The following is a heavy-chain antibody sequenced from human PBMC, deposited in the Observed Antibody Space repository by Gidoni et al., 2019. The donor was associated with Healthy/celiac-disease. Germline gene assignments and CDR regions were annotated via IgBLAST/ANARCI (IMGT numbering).Heavy chain of an antibody. CDR3: ARGATVVTPVGMDV. Sequence: QVQLQQWGAGLLKPSETLSLTCAVYGGSFSGYYWSWIRQPPGKGLEWIGEINHSGSTNYNPSLKSRVTISVDTSKNQFSLKLSSVTAADTAVYYCARGATVVTPVGMDVWGQGTTVTVSS. CDR1: GGSFSGYY. D-gene: IGHD4-17*01. V-gene: IGHV4-34*01. CDR2: INHSGST. J-gene: IGHJ6*02.